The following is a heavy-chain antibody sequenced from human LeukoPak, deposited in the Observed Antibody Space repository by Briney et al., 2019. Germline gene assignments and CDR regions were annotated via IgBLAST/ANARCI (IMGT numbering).Heavy chain of an antibody. J-gene: IGHJ4*02. CDR3: ARHHIVHPHHFDY. CDR2: IYSSGST. CDR1: GDSITIYF. V-gene: IGHV4-59*08. D-gene: IGHD2/OR15-2a*01. Sequence: SETLSLTCTDPGDSITIYFWSWMRPPSGRGLEWVAFIYSSGSTKYNPCLKSRVTISVDTSKNQFSLKLSSVAAADTAVYYCARHHIVHPHHFDYWGQGTLVTVSS.